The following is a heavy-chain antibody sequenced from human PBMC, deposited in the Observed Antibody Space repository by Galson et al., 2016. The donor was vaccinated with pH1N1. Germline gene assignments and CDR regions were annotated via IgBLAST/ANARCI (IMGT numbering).Heavy chain of an antibody. D-gene: IGHD3-22*01. V-gene: IGHV1-69*13. CDR2: IIPILGTT. CDR3: AREDYYDLDLNDWYFVL. J-gene: IGHJ2*01. CDR1: GGTFNSNG. Sequence: SVKVSCKASGGTFNSNGLSWVRQAPGQGLEWMGRIIPILGTTNYAQKFQGKITITADESTSTAYMELSSLRSEDTALYYCAREDYYDLDLNDWYFVLWGRGTLVPVSS.